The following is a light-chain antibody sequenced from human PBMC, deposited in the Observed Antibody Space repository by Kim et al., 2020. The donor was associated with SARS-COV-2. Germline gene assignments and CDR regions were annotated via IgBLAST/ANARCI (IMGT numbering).Light chain of an antibody. CDR1: SSNIGSNT. CDR2: RNN. V-gene: IGLV1-44*01. J-gene: IGLJ2*01. CDR3: AAWDASLNGVV. Sequence: QSVLTQPPSASGTPGQRVTISCSGSSSNIGSNTVNWYQQLPGTVPKLLIYRNNQRPSGVPDRFSGSKSGTSASLAISGLQSEDEADYYCAAWDASLNGVVFGGGTQLTVL.